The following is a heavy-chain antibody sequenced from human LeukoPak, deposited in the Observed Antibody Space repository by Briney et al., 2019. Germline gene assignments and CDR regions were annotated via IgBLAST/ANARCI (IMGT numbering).Heavy chain of an antibody. CDR3: ARTKKQQKYTVTTYPVGYYYYYMDV. CDR2: IYTSGGT. Sequence: PSETLSLTCTVSGGSISSYYWSWIRQPAGKGLEWIGRIYTSGGTNYNPSLKSRVTMSVDMSTNQFSLKLSSVTAADTAVYYCARTKKQQKYTVTTYPVGYYYYYMDVWGKGTTVTVSS. CDR1: GGSISSYY. J-gene: IGHJ6*03. D-gene: IGHD4-11*01. V-gene: IGHV4-4*07.